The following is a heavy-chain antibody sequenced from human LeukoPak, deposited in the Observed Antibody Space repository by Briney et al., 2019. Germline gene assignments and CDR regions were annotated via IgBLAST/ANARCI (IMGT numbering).Heavy chain of an antibody. CDR3: ARDIGPRGSGSYYLLFDI. D-gene: IGHD3-10*01. V-gene: IGHV1-18*01. CDR1: GFTFTTYG. J-gene: IGHJ3*02. Sequence: ASVKVSCKASGFTFTTYGISWVRQAPGQGLEWMGWISAYNGNTNYAQKFQGRVTMTTDTSASTAYMELRSLRSDDTAVYYCARDIGPRGSGSYYLLFDIWGQGTMVTVSS. CDR2: ISAYNGNT.